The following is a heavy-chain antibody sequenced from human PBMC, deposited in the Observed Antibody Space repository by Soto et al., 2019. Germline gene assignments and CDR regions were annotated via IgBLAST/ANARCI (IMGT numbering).Heavy chain of an antibody. D-gene: IGHD3-3*01. V-gene: IGHV1-69*12. J-gene: IGHJ6*02. Sequence: QVQLVQTGAEVKKPGSSVKVSCKAPGGTFSTYSISWVRQAPGQGHEWMGGIIPMLGKTNYAQKFQGRVTITADESTSTAYMDLSSLRSDDTAVYYCAKDILEWLFGSGDYYYYGMDVWGQGTTVTVSS. CDR1: GGTFSTYS. CDR2: IIPMLGKT. CDR3: AKDILEWLFGSGDYYYYGMDV.